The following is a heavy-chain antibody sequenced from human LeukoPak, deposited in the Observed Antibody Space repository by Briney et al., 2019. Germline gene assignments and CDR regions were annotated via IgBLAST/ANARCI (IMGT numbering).Heavy chain of an antibody. Sequence: ASVKVSCKASGYTFTGYYMHWVRQAPGQGLEWMGWINPNSGGTNYAQKFQGRVTITRDTSISTAYMELSRLRSDDTAVYYCAREVADYYYYGMDVWGQGTTVTVSS. J-gene: IGHJ6*02. CDR2: INPNSGGT. V-gene: IGHV1-2*02. CDR3: AREVADYYYYGMDV. D-gene: IGHD2-15*01. CDR1: GYTFTGYY.